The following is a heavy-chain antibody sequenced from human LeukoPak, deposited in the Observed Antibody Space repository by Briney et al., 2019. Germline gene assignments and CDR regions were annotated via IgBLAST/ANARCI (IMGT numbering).Heavy chain of an antibody. Sequence: PGGSLRLSCAASGFTFSSRAMSWVRQAPGKGLDWVSAISDSGDATYYADFVKGRFTISRDDSKNTLYLQMNSPRAEDTAVYYCAKDSPVCSYWGQGTLVTVSS. J-gene: IGHJ4*02. CDR1: GFTFSSRA. D-gene: IGHD3-10*02. CDR3: AKDSPVCSY. CDR2: ISDSGDAT. V-gene: IGHV3-23*01.